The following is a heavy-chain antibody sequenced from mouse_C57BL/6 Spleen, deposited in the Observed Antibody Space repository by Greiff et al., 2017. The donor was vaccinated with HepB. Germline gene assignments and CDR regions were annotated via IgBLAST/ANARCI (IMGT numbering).Heavy chain of an antibody. Sequence: VQLQQPGAELVRPGTSVKLSCKASGYTFTSYWMHWVKQRPGQGLEWIGVIDPSDSYTNYNQKFKGKATLTVDTSSSTAYMQLSSLTSEDSAVYYCAREPHYYYGSSYWYFDVWGTGTTVTVSS. V-gene: IGHV1-59*01. D-gene: IGHD1-1*01. CDR1: GYTFTSYW. J-gene: IGHJ1*03. CDR3: AREPHYYYGSSYWYFDV. CDR2: IDPSDSYT.